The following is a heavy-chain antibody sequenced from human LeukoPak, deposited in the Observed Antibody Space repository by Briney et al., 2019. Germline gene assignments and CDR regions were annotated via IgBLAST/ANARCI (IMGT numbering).Heavy chain of an antibody. V-gene: IGHV5-10-1*01. D-gene: IGHD3-10*01. J-gene: IGHJ6*04. CDR2: IDPSDSYT. CDR3: ARLGSGSYYTYYYGMDV. CDR1: GYSFTSYW. Sequence: GESLKISCKGSGYSFTSYWISWVRQMPGKGLEWMGRIDPSDSYTNYSPSFQGHVTISADKSISTAYLQWSSLKASDTAMYYCARLGSGSYYTYYYGMDVWGKGTTVTVSS.